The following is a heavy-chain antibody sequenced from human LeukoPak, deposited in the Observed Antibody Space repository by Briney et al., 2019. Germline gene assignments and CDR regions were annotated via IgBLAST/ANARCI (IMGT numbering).Heavy chain of an antibody. V-gene: IGHV3-48*01. CDR1: EFTFSTYS. CDR3: AKAAAAPGFDF. D-gene: IGHD6-13*01. Sequence: GGSLRLSCAASEFTFSTYSMKWVRQAPGKGLEWVSYISDSSAMYYADSVRGRFTISRDNSKNTIYLQMNSLRAEDTALYYCAKAAAAPGFDFWGQGTLVTVSS. CDR2: ISDSSAM. J-gene: IGHJ4*02.